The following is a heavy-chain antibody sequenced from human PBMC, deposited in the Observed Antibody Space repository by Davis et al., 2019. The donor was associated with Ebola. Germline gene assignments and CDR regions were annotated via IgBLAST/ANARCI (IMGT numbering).Heavy chain of an antibody. CDR3: ARGTPAALYGRADAFDI. CDR2: IWYDGSNK. V-gene: IGHV3-33*01. CDR1: GFTFSSYG. Sequence: PGGSLRLSCAASGFTFSSYGMHWVRQAPGKGLEWVAVIWYDGSNKYYADSVKGRFTISRDNSKNTLYLQMNSLRAEDTAVYYCARGTPAALYGRADAFDIWGQGTMVTVSS. J-gene: IGHJ3*02. D-gene: IGHD2-2*01.